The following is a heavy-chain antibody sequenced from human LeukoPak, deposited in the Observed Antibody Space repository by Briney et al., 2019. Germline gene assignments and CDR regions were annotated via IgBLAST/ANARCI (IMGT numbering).Heavy chain of an antibody. CDR1: GFTFSSYA. Sequence: SGGSLRLSCAASGFTFSSYAMSWVRQAPGKGLEWVSAISGSGGSTYYADSVKGRFTISRDNSKNTLYLQMNSLRAEDTAVYYCAAPRVGSGSYYKGSYYGMDVWGKGTTVTVSS. CDR3: AAPRVGSGSYYKGSYYGMDV. V-gene: IGHV3-23*01. CDR2: ISGSGGST. J-gene: IGHJ6*04. D-gene: IGHD3-10*01.